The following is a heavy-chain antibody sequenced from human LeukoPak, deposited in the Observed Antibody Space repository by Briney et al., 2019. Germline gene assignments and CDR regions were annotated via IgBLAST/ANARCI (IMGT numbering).Heavy chain of an antibody. CDR3: ARTFACSGGSCRDYGDSGEFDY. CDR1: GFTFSSYA. Sequence: GGSLRLSCAASGFTFSSYAMHWVRQAPGKGLEYVSAISSNGGSTYANPVKGRFTISRDNSKNTLYLQMGSLRAEDMAVYYCARTFACSGGSCRDYGDSGEFDYWGQGTLVTVSS. J-gene: IGHJ4*02. CDR2: ISSNGGST. V-gene: IGHV3-64*01. D-gene: IGHD2-15*01.